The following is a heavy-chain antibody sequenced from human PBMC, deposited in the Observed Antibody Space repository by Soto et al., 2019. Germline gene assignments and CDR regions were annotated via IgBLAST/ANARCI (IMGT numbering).Heavy chain of an antibody. Sequence: EVQALESGGGLVQPGGSLRLSCAASGFTFSSYAMSWVRQAPGKGREWISAISSSGTTTYYADSVKHRLTISRDHSKNTPYLHMNVLSAEDAVLYYWAKPAYGGNLVFAYWGQGTPVTVSS. V-gene: IGHV3-23*01. CDR2: ISSSGTTT. D-gene: IGHD4-17*01. J-gene: IGHJ4*02. CDR3: AKPAYGGNLVFAY. CDR1: GFTFSSYA.